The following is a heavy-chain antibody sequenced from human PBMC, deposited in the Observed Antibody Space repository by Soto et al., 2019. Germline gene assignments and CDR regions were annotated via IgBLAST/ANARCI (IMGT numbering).Heavy chain of an antibody. CDR2: ISAYDGKT. D-gene: IGHD3-3*01. CDR3: ARDPHEFWTSYWFDP. CDR1: GYTFNTYG. V-gene: IGHV1-18*01. J-gene: IGHJ5*02. Sequence: ASVKVSCKTSGYTFNTYGINRVRQAPGQGLELMGWISAYDGKTTYAEKFQGRVTLTTDTSTSTAYMELRSLRSDDTAIYYCARDPHEFWTSYWFDPWGQGTPVTVSS.